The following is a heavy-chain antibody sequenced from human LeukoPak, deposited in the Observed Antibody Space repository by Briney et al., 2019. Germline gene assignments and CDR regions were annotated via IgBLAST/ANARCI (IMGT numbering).Heavy chain of an antibody. Sequence: TLSLTCTVSGGSISSSSYYWAWIRQPPGKALERHALIYWDDDKRYSPSLKSRLTITKDTSKNQVGLTMTNMDPVDTATYYCAHDVGYFDYWGQGTLVTVSS. CDR1: GGSISSSSYY. J-gene: IGHJ4*02. CDR2: IYWDDDK. V-gene: IGHV2-5*02. CDR3: AHDVGYFDY.